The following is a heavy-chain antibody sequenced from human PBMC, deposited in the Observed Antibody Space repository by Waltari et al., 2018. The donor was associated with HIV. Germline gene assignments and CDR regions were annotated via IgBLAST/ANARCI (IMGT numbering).Heavy chain of an antibody. V-gene: IGHV3-23*01. CDR2: SSVSGSST. CDR3: AKVPQYISSSIEYYGMDG. Sequence: APRRGRQAPGTGRDWVACSSVSGSSTHYADSIEVRFNMSRNNSKTSLYLQTNSLGAEDTAEYYCAKVPQYISSSIEYYGMDGWGQGTTVTVS. D-gene: IGHD6-6*01. CDR1: A. J-gene: IGHJ6*02.